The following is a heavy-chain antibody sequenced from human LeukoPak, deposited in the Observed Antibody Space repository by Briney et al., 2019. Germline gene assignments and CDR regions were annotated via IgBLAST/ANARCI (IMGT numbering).Heavy chain of an antibody. CDR3: ASLRGASTAVFDS. D-gene: IGHD2-21*02. Sequence: SETLSLTCTVSGGTISYEYWSGVGQAPGKGMEWFGYSHYSGATNSSPSLKSRVTISVDPSMNQFSLKLSSVPAADTLLYYCASLRGASTAVFDSWGQGALVTVSS. CDR2: SHYSGAT. CDR1: GGTISYEY. V-gene: IGHV4-59*08. J-gene: IGHJ4*02.